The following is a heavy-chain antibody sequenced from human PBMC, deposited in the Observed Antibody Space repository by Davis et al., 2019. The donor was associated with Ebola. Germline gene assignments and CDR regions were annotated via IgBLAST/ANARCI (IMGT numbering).Heavy chain of an antibody. CDR1: GLTFSNAW. V-gene: IGHV3-7*01. CDR2: MRQDGSEK. Sequence: GGSLRLSCAASGLTFSNAWMSWVRQAPGKGLEWVANMRQDGSEKYDVDSVKGRFSISRDNAKNSLFLQMNSLRAEDTAVYYCARDLYLGSWNYYGMDVWGQGTTVTVSS. CDR3: ARDLYLGSWNYYGMDV. J-gene: IGHJ6*02. D-gene: IGHD2-2*02.